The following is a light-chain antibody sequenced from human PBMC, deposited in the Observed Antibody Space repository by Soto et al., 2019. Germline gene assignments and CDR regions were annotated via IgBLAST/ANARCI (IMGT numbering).Light chain of an antibody. CDR1: QSVSNY. CDR2: DAS. V-gene: IGKV3-11*01. Sequence: EIVLTQSPATPSLSPGERATLSCRASQSVSNYLAWYQQKPGQAPRLLMYDASNRAPGIPARFSGSGSGTDFTLTISSLEPEDFAVYYCQQRSDWPLTFGPGTKVDIK. J-gene: IGKJ3*01. CDR3: QQRSDWPLT.